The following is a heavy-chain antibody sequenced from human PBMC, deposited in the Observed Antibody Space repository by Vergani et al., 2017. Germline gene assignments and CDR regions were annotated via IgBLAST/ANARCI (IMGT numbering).Heavy chain of an antibody. CDR2: ISGRSNYI. J-gene: IGHJ4*02. Sequence: QVQLQESGPGLVKPSQTLSLTCTVSGGSISSGDYYWSWIRQPPGKGLEWVSSISGRSNYIYYADSLKGRFTISRDNSKNSVYLQMNSLRAEDTAIYYCARKKYYDSKDYYQVEPFDYWGQGTLVTVSS. V-gene: IGHV3-11*06. CDR1: GGSISSGDYY. CDR3: ARKKYYDSKDYYQVEPFDY. D-gene: IGHD3-22*01.